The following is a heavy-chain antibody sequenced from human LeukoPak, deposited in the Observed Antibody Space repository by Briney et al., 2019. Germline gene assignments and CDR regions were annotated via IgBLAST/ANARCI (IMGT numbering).Heavy chain of an antibody. CDR2: ISSNGGST. D-gene: IGHD6-6*01. CDR1: GFTFSSYA. Sequence: GGSLRLSCAASGFTFSSYAMHWVRQAPGKGLEYVSAISSNGGSTYYANSVKGRLTISRDNSKNTLYLQMGSLRAEDVAVYYCARNEYSSSSVYDYWGQGTLVTVSS. CDR3: ARNEYSSSSVYDY. J-gene: IGHJ4*02. V-gene: IGHV3-64*01.